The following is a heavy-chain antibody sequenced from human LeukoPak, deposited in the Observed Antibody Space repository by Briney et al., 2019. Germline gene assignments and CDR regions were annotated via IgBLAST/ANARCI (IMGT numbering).Heavy chain of an antibody. CDR2: IMPIFSTA. CDR3: ATVTMLRGVNGPFDY. Sequence: SVKVSCKASGGSFSNFGISWVRQAPGQGLEWMGKIMPIFSTAHYAQNFQGRVTITADEPTNTTSIEVTNLRSEDTAVYYCATVTMLRGVNGPFDYWGQGTLVTVSS. CDR1: GGSFSNFG. V-gene: IGHV1-69*13. J-gene: IGHJ4*02. D-gene: IGHD3-10*01.